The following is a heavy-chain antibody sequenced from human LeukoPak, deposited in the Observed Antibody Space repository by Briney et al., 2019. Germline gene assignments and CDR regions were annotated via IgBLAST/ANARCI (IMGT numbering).Heavy chain of an antibody. CDR3: AKEGAWLEKLLRPFDP. CDR2: INTNTGNP. D-gene: IGHD5-24*01. Sequence: GASVKVSCKASGYTFTRYAINWVRQAPGQGLEWMGWINTNTGNPTYAQDFTGRFVLSLDTSVSTAYLEISSLKPEDTAVYYCAKEGAWLEKLLRPFDPWGQGTQVTVSS. CDR1: GYTFTRYA. J-gene: IGHJ5*02. V-gene: IGHV7-4-1*02.